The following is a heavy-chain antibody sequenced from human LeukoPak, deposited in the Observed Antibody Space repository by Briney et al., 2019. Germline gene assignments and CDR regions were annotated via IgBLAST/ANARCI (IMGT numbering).Heavy chain of an antibody. CDR2: IFSSGST. Sequence: NPSETLSLTCTVSGGSISSYYWSWIRQPPGKGLEWIGYIFSSGSTNYNPSLNSRVTISLDTSKNQFSLKLTSVTAADTAVYYCARDRLTFHYWGQGTLVTVSS. J-gene: IGHJ4*02. D-gene: IGHD2-8*01. V-gene: IGHV4-59*01. CDR3: ARDRLTFHY. CDR1: GGSISSYY.